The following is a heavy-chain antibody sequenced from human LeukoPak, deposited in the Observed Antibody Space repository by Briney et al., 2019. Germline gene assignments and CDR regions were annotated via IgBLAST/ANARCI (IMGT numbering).Heavy chain of an antibody. D-gene: IGHD3-9*01. Sequence: GGSLRLSCAASGFTFSNAWMSWVRQAPGKGLEWVGRIKSKTDGEPPDYAAPVKGRFTISRDDSKNTLYLQMNSMKPEDTAVYYCTTDLSYYDILTGYKTRVQNYWGQGTLVTVSS. J-gene: IGHJ4*02. CDR1: GFTFSNAW. CDR2: IKSKTDGEPP. V-gene: IGHV3-15*01. CDR3: TTDLSYYDILTGYKTRVQNY.